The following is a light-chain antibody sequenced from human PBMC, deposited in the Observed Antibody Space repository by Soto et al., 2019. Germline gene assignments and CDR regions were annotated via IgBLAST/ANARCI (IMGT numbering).Light chain of an antibody. Sequence: QSVLTQSSSASASLGSSVKLTCTLSSGHSSYIIAWHQQQPGKAPRYLMKLEGSGSFNKGNGVPDRFSGSTSGADRYLTISNLQFEDEADYYCETWDINTRVFGGGTKLTVL. CDR1: SGHSSYI. J-gene: IGLJ3*02. V-gene: IGLV4-60*02. CDR2: LEGSGSF. CDR3: ETWDINTRV.